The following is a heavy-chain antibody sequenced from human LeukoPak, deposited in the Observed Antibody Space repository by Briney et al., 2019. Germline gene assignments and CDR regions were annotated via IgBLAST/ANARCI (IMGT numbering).Heavy chain of an antibody. Sequence: ASVEVSCKASGYIFSNYVMHWVRRAPGQRPEWMGWINVGNGDTKYSQKFQGRVTIARDTSASTAYMELSSLRSEDTAVYYCARDRGGTGDFDYWGQGTLATVSS. CDR3: ARDRGGTGDFDY. J-gene: IGHJ4*02. CDR2: INVGNGDT. D-gene: IGHD1-1*01. V-gene: IGHV1-3*01. CDR1: GYIFSNYV.